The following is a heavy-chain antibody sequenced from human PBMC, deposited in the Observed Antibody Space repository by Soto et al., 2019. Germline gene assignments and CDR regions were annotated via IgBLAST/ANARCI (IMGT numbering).Heavy chain of an antibody. D-gene: IGHD3-22*01. CDR2: ISYDGSNK. Sequence: PGGSLRLSCAASGSTFSSYGMHWVRQAPGKGLEWVAVISYDGSNKYYADTVKGRFTISRDNSKNTLYLQMNSLRAEDTAVYYCAKTLDYYDSTGYYYYGMDVWGQGTTVTVSS. CDR3: AKTLDYYDSTGYYYYGMDV. CDR1: GSTFSSYG. V-gene: IGHV3-30*18. J-gene: IGHJ6*02.